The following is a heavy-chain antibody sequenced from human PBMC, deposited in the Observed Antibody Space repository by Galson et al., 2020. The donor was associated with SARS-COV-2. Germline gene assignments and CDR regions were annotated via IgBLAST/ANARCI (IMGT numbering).Heavy chain of an antibody. CDR2: ISRSGGT. CDR3: ARGRPSSIAEGQKFFAY. J-gene: IGHJ1*01. Sequence: SQASETLSLTCEVSGGSFSEYYWSWIRQTPGKGLEWIGEISRSGGTKYNPSLKSRVTISVDKSNDQLSLRLTSVTAADTAMYYCARGRPSSIAEGQKFFAYWGQGTLVTVSS. CDR1: GGSFSEYY. D-gene: IGHD6-6*01. V-gene: IGHV4-34*01.